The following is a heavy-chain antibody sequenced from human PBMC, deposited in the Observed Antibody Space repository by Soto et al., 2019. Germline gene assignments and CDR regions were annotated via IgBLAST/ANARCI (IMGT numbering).Heavy chain of an antibody. Sequence: QVQLQESGPGLVKPSETLSLTCAVSGDSISSYYCMWIRQPPGKGLESIGYLYYGRSANYNPSLTSRVTLSVDTYTNQCYLTLSSMTAADTAVYYCALRSMAVVPEYWGQGTLVTVSS. CDR3: ALRSMAVVPEY. D-gene: IGHD3-22*01. CDR2: LYYGRSA. CDR1: GDSISSYY. J-gene: IGHJ4*02. V-gene: IGHV4-59*01.